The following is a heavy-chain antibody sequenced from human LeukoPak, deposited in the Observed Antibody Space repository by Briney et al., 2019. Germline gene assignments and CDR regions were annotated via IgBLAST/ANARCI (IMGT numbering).Heavy chain of an antibody. CDR1: GFSLSTTGVG. CDR3: AQRQVGRPFDH. Sequence: SGPTLVKPTQTLTLTCTFSGFSLSTTGVGVGWILQPPGKALDWLAVIYWNDDKRYSPSVKSGLTITKDTSKNQVVLTMTNMDPVDTATYYCAQRQVGRPFDHWGQGTLVTVSS. V-gene: IGHV2-5*01. J-gene: IGHJ4*02. CDR2: IYWNDDK. D-gene: IGHD1-1*01.